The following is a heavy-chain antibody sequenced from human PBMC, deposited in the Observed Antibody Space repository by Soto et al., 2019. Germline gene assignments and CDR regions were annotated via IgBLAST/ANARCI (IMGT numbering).Heavy chain of an antibody. CDR1: GDSINSDNW. J-gene: IGHJ4*02. D-gene: IGHD6-13*01. V-gene: IGHV4-4*02. Sequence: QVQLQESGPGLVKPSGTLSLTCAVSGDSINSDNWWSWVRQPPGKGLEWIGEIYHSGSTSYKQSLKSRVVISVDKSKNQFFLKVTSVTAADTAVYFCARGERQQQRDSWGQGTLVTVSS. CDR3: ARGERQQQRDS. CDR2: IYHSGST.